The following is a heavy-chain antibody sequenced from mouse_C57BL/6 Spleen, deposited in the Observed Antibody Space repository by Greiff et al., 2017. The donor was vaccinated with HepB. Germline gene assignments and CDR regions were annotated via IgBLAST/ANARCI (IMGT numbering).Heavy chain of an antibody. Sequence: QVQLQQPGAELVRPGSSVKLSCKASGYTFTSYWMHWVKQRPIQGLEWIGNIDPSDSETHYNQKFKDKATLTVDKSSSTAYMQLSSLTSEDSAVYYCARSTTVGATGYFDVWGTGTTVTVSS. CDR3: ARSTTVGATGYFDV. D-gene: IGHD1-1*01. CDR1: GYTFTSYW. V-gene: IGHV1-52*01. J-gene: IGHJ1*03. CDR2: IDPSDSET.